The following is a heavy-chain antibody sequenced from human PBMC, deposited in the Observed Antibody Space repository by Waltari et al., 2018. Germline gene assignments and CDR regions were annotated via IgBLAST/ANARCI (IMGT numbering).Heavy chain of an antibody. D-gene: IGHD5-12*01. CDR3: ARDDWLRLLGYYYGMDV. Sequence: EVQLVESGGGLVQPGGSLRLSCAASGFTFSSYEMNWVRQAPGKGLEWVSYISSSGSTIYYADSVKGRFTISRDNAKNSLYLQMNSLRAEDTAVYYCARDDWLRLLGYYYGMDVWGQGTTVTVSS. CDR2: ISSSGSTI. J-gene: IGHJ6*02. CDR1: GFTFSSYE. V-gene: IGHV3-48*03.